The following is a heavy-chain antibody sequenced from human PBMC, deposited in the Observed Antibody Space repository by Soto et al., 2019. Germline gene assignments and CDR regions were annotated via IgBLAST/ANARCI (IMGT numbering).Heavy chain of an antibody. V-gene: IGHV4-30-4*01. Sequence: LSLTCTVSGGSISSGDYYWSWIRQPPGKGLEWIGYIYYSGSTYYNPSLKSRVTISVDTSKNQFSLKLSSVTAADTAVYYCARARSPVKPWFDPWGQGTLVTVSS. CDR1: GGSISSGDYY. CDR2: IYYSGST. D-gene: IGHD3-10*01. CDR3: ARARSPVKPWFDP. J-gene: IGHJ5*02.